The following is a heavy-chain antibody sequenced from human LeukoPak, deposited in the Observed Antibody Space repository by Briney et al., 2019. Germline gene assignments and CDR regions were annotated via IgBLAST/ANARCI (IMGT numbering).Heavy chain of an antibody. CDR1: GYIFTNYW. CDR3: ARRRYSYGSFSSYYFDY. J-gene: IGHJ4*02. CDR2: IYPGDSNT. Sequence: GDPLHISAKCAGYIFTNYWSCFLRPPPGKPVESRGIIYPGDSNTSHSPSFQGHVTITAPKTIPTPYLQWTTPQATDTAMYYCARRRYSYGSFSSYYFDYWGQGTLVTVSS. V-gene: IGHV5-51*01. D-gene: IGHD5-18*01.